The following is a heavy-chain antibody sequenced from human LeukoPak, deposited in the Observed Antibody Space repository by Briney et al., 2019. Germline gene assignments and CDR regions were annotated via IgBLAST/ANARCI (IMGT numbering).Heavy chain of an antibody. CDR2: ISYDGSNK. D-gene: IGHD4-17*01. J-gene: IGHJ4*02. CDR3: APGGDYTFFDY. V-gene: IGHV3-30*03. Sequence: PGGSLRLSCAASGFTFSSYGMHWVRQAPGKGLEWVAVISYDGSNKLYADSVKGRFTISRDNSKNTLFVQMNSLRAEDTAVYYCAPGGDYTFFDYWGQGTLVTVS. CDR1: GFTFSSYG.